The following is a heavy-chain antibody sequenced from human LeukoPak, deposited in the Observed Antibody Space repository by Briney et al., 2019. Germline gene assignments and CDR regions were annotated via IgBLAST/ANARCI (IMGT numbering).Heavy chain of an antibody. CDR3: ARDTYYYDSSGYWADY. CDR1: GFTFSSYA. V-gene: IGHV3-30*04. CDR2: ISYDGSNK. J-gene: IGHJ4*02. Sequence: PGGSLRLSCAASGFTFSSYAMHWVRQAPGKGLEWVAVISYDGSNKYYADSVKGRFTISRDNSKNTLYLQMNSLRAEDTAVYYCARDTYYYDSSGYWADYWGQGTLVTVSS. D-gene: IGHD3-22*01.